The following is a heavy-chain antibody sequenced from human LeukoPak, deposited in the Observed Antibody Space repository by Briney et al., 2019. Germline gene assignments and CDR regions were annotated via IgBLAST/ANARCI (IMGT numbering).Heavy chain of an antibody. CDR2: IGGRGSNI. D-gene: IGHD3-22*01. J-gene: IGHJ5*02. Sequence: GGSLRLSCAASGFTFSSYSMNWVRQAPGKGLEWVSYIGGRGSNICYADSVKGRFTISRDNSKNTLYLQMNSLRAEDTAVYYCARDAYYYDSSGYYGGWFDPWGQGTLVTVSS. CDR3: ARDAYYYDSSGYYGGWFDP. CDR1: GFTFSSYS. V-gene: IGHV3-48*01.